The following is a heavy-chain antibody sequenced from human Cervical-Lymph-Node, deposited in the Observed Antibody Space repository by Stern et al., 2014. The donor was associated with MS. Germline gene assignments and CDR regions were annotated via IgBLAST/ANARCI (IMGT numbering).Heavy chain of an antibody. CDR2: ISPHTGGA. V-gene: IGHV1-2*06. D-gene: IGHD6-13*01. CDR3: ATHGGSSFQMDV. CDR1: GYSFTDFN. Sequence: VQLVESGAEVKKPGASVKVSCKASGYSFTDFNTHWVRQAPGPGLEWMGRISPHTGGARYAEKLQGRVTMTRDTSITTAYMELDRLTSDDTAVYYCATHGGSSFQMDVWGQGTTVTVSS. J-gene: IGHJ6*02.